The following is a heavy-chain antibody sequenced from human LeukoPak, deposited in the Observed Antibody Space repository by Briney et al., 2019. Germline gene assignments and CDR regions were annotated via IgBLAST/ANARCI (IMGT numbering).Heavy chain of an antibody. J-gene: IGHJ4*02. Sequence: PSETLSLTCTVSGGSISTGVYYWSWIRQPPGRGLEWIGYIYYSGSTYCNPSLKSRVTISIDRSKNQFSLKLSSVTAADTAVYYCASRTVVNDVDYWGQGTLVTVSS. CDR2: IYYSGST. D-gene: IGHD4-23*01. CDR3: ASRTVVNDVDY. V-gene: IGHV4-30-2*01. CDR1: GGSISTGVYY.